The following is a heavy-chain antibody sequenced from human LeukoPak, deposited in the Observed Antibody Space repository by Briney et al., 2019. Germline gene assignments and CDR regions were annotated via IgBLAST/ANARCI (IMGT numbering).Heavy chain of an antibody. D-gene: IGHD3-22*01. CDR2: IYYSGST. CDR1: GGSISSYY. Sequence: SETLSLTCTVSGGSISSYYWSWIRQPPGKGLEWIGYIYYSGSTNYNPSLKSRVTISVDTSKNQFSLKLSSVTAADTAVYYRARTPSPNPPTMIASWVGYFDYWGQGTLVTVSS. V-gene: IGHV4-59*01. CDR3: ARTPSPNPPTMIASWVGYFDY. J-gene: IGHJ4*02.